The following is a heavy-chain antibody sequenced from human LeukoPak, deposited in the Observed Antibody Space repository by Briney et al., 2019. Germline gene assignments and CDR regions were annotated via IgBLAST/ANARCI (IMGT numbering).Heavy chain of an antibody. CDR3: ARGPLLGYCSSTSCYDYMDV. Sequence: GASAKVSCKASGYTFTSYDINWVRQATGQGLEWMGWMNPNSGNTGYAQKFQGRVTITRNTSISTAYMELSSLRSEDTAVYYCARGPLLGYCSSTSCYDYMDVWGKGTTVTVSS. CDR1: GYTFTSYD. D-gene: IGHD2-2*01. CDR2: MNPNSGNT. J-gene: IGHJ6*03. V-gene: IGHV1-8*03.